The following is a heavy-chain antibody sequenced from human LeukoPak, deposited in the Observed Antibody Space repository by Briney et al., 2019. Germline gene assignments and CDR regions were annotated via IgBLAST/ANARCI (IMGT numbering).Heavy chain of an antibody. CDR1: GYTFTGYY. CDR3: ARELTLAVAGSRSGLWGKVAPTTTRREYYFDY. CDR2: INPNSGGT. J-gene: IGHJ4*02. Sequence: GASVKVSCKASGYTFTGYYMHWVRQAPGQGLEWMGWINPNSGGTNYAQKFQGRVTMTRDTSISTAYMELSRLRSDDTAVYYCARELTLAVAGSRSGLWGKVAPTTTRREYYFDYWGQGILVTVSS. D-gene: IGHD6-19*01. V-gene: IGHV1-2*02.